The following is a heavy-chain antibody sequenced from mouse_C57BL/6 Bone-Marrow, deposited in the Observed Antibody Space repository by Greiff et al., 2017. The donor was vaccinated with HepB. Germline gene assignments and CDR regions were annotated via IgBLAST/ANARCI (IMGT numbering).Heavy chain of an antibody. CDR1: GYTFTDYY. CDR3: ARFAYGSPFDY. V-gene: IGHV1-19*01. CDR2: INPYNGGT. Sequence: EVQRVESGPVLVKPGASVKMSCKASGYTFTDYYMNWVKQSHGKSLEWIGVINPYNGGTSYNQKFKGKATLTVDKSSSTAYMELNSLTSEDSAVYYCARFAYGSPFDYWGQGTTLTVSS. J-gene: IGHJ2*01. D-gene: IGHD1-1*01.